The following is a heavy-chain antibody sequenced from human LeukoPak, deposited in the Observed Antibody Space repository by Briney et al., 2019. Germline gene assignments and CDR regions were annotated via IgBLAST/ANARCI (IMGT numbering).Heavy chain of an antibody. D-gene: IGHD6-6*01. CDR1: GFSFSSYS. CDR3: AREYSSSSGSVSDY. J-gene: IGHJ4*02. CDR2: ISSSRNTI. V-gene: IGHV3-48*02. Sequence: GGSLRLSCAASGFSFSSYSTNWVRQAPGKGLEWVSYISSSRNTIYYADSVKGRFTISRDNAKNSLYLQMNSLRDEDTAVYYCAREYSSSSGSVSDYWGQGTLVTVSS.